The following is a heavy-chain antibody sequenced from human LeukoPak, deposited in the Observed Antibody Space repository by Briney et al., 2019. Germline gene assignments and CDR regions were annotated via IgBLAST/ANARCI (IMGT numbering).Heavy chain of an antibody. D-gene: IGHD5-18*01. Sequence: ASVKVSCKASGYTFTSYDINWVRQATGQGLEWMGWMNPSSGNTGYAQKFRGRVTMTRNTSISTAYMELSSLRSEDTAVYYCARGLDTAMAEVTDYWGQGTLVTVSS. CDR3: ARGLDTAMAEVTDY. J-gene: IGHJ4*02. CDR1: GYTFTSYD. CDR2: MNPSSGNT. V-gene: IGHV1-8*01.